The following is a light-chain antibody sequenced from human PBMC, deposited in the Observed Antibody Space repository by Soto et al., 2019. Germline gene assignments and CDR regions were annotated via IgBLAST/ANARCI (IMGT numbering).Light chain of an antibody. V-gene: IGLV1-51*02. CDR1: SSNIGNNY. CDR2: ENN. CDR3: GTWDSSLSALV. Sequence: QSVLTQPPSVSAAPGQKVTISCSGSSSNIGNNYVSWYQQLPGTAPKLLIYENNKRPSGIPDRFSGSKSGTSATLGITGLQTGDKADYYCGTWDSSLSALVFGGGTKVTVL. J-gene: IGLJ3*02.